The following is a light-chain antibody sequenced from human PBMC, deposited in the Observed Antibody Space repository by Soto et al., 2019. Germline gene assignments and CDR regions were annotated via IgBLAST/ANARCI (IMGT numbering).Light chain of an antibody. CDR3: AAWYDSLSGPV. CDR2: SNN. V-gene: IGLV1-44*01. CDR1: SSNIGSNT. Sequence: QSVLTQPPSASGTPGQRVTISCSGSSSNIGSNTVNWYQQLPGTAPKLLIYSNNQPPSWGPDRFSGSKSGTSASLAISGLQSADEADYYCAAWYDSLSGPVFGTGTKLTVL. J-gene: IGLJ1*01.